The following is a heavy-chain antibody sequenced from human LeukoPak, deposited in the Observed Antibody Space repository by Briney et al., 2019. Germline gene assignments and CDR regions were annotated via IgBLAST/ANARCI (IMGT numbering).Heavy chain of an antibody. V-gene: IGHV1-2*02. Sequence: GSVKVSCKASVYTFTGYYMHWVRQAPGQGLEWMGWINPNSGGTNYAQKFQGRVTMTRDTSISTAYMELSRLRSDDTAVYYCARDDCSGGSCYWLDYWGQGTLVTVSS. CDR1: VYTFTGYY. CDR3: ARDDCSGGSCYWLDY. D-gene: IGHD2-15*01. CDR2: INPNSGGT. J-gene: IGHJ4*02.